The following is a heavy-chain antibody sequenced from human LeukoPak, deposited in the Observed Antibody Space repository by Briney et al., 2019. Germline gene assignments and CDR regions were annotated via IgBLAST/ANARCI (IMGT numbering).Heavy chain of an antibody. CDR1: GGSFSGYY. V-gene: IGHV4-34*01. J-gene: IGHJ4*02. CDR2: INHSGST. CDR3: AAYGDRGCDY. Sequence: SETLSLTCAVYGGSFSGYYWSWIRQPPGKGLEWIGEINHSGSTNYNPSLKSRVTISVDTSKNQFSLKLSSVTAADTAVYYCAAYGDRGCDYWGQGTLVTVSS. D-gene: IGHD4-17*01.